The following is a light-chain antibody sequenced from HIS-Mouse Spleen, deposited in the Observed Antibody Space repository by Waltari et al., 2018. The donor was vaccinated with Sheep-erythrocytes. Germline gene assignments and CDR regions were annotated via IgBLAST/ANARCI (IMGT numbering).Light chain of an antibody. CDR2: DVS. J-gene: IGLJ1*01. Sequence: QSALTQPRSASGSPGQSVTISCTGTSSDVGGYNDVSGYQQHPGKAPKLMIYDVSKRPSGVPDRFSGSKSGNTASLTISGLQAEDEADYYCCSYAGSYNHVFATGTKVTVL. CDR1: SSDVGGYND. CDR3: CSYAGSYNHV. V-gene: IGLV2-11*01.